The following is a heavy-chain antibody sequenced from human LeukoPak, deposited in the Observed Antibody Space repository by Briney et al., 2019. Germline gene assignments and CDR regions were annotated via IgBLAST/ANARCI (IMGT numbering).Heavy chain of an antibody. V-gene: IGHV3-7*01. CDR1: GFTVSSNY. Sequence: GGSLRLSCAASGFTVSSNYMSWVRQAPGKGLEWVANIKQDGSEKYYVDSVKGRFAISRDNAKNSLYLQMNSLRAEDTAVYYCARGKQWELPFDYWGQGTLVTVSS. D-gene: IGHD1-26*01. CDR3: ARGKQWELPFDY. CDR2: IKQDGSEK. J-gene: IGHJ4*02.